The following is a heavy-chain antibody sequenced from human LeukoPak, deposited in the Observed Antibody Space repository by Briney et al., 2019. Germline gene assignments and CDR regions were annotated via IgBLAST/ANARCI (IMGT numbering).Heavy chain of an antibody. CDR3: ARDQGYSCGYDA. CDR1: GFTFSSYA. Sequence: GGSLRLSCAASGFTFSSYAMHWVRQAPGKGLEGVAVISYDGSNKYYADSVKGRFTISRDNSKNTLYLQMNSLRAEDTAVYHCARDQGYSCGYDAWGQGTLVTVSS. V-gene: IGHV3-30-3*01. CDR2: ISYDGSNK. D-gene: IGHD5-18*01. J-gene: IGHJ5*02.